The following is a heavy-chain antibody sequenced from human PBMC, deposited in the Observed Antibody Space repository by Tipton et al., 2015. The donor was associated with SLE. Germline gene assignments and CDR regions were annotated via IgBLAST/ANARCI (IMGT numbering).Heavy chain of an antibody. D-gene: IGHD4-23*01. CDR2: IYTSGST. J-gene: IGHJ4*02. CDR1: GGSISSGSYY. CDR3: ASGAVVSPFDS. Sequence: TLSLTCTVSGGSISSGSYYWSWIRQPAGKGLEWIGRIYTSGSTNYNPSLKSRVTISVDTSKNQFSLKLSSVTAADTAVYYCASGAVVSPFDSWGQGTLVTVSS. V-gene: IGHV4-61*02.